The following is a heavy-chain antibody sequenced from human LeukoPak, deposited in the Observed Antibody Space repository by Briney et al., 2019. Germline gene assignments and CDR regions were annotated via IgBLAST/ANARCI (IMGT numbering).Heavy chain of an antibody. D-gene: IGHD2-2*01. J-gene: IGHJ6*03. Sequence: PSETLSLTCAVYGGSFSGYYWSWIRQPTGKGLEWIGEINHSGSTNYNPSLKSRVTISVDTSKNQFSLKLSSVTAADTAVYYCAGPVVVPAARYYYYYYMDVWGKGTTVTVSS. V-gene: IGHV4-34*01. CDR2: INHSGST. CDR1: GGSFSGYY. CDR3: AGPVVVPAARYYYYYYMDV.